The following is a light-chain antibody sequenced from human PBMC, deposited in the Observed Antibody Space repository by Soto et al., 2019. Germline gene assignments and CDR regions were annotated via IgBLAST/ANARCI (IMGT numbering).Light chain of an antibody. J-gene: IGLJ1*01. CDR3: SSYTSSITLYV. Sequence: QSVLTQPASVSGSPGQSITISCTGTSSDVGGYNYVSWYQQHPGKAPKLMIYDVSNRPSGVSNRFSGSKSGNTASLTISGLQAEHEADYYCSSYTSSITLYVFGTGTKVTVL. V-gene: IGLV2-14*01. CDR2: DVS. CDR1: SSDVGGYNY.